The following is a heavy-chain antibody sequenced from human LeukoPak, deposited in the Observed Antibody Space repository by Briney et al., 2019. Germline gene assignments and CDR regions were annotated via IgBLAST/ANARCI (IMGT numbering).Heavy chain of an antibody. J-gene: IGHJ4*02. CDR3: ARGRSRRDGSKPYYFDY. D-gene: IGHD5-12*01. Sequence: SETLSLTCAVYGGSLSGYYWSWIRHPPGKGLGWIGEINHIGSTNYNPSLTRRATSPVDTSKKQFSLKLSSVTAADTAVYYCARGRSRRDGSKPYYFDYWGQGTLVTVSS. CDR2: INHIGST. V-gene: IGHV4-34*01. CDR1: GGSLSGYY.